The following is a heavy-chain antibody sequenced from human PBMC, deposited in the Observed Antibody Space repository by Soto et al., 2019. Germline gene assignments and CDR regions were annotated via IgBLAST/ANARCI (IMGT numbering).Heavy chain of an antibody. CDR3: ASSSYSGSYYFDY. J-gene: IGHJ4*02. CDR1: GGTFSSYA. CDR2: IIPIFGTA. D-gene: IGHD1-26*01. Sequence: SVKVSCKASGGTFSSYAISWVRQAPGQGLEWMGGIIPIFGTANYAQKFQGRVTITADESTSTAYMELSSLRSEDTAVYYCASSSYSGSYYFDYWAREPWSPSPQ. V-gene: IGHV1-69*13.